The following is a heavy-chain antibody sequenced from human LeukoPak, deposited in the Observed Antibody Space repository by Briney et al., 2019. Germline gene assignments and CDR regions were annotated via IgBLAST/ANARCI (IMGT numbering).Heavy chain of an antibody. J-gene: IGHJ4*02. D-gene: IGHD1-26*01. CDR1: GGSINSYY. V-gene: IGHV4-4*07. Sequence: ASETLSLTCTVSGGSINSYYWGWIRQPAGKGLEWIGRIYTTGSTNYNPSLKSRVTISVDTSKNQFSLKLTSVTAADTGMYYCAGAGYTISYYSLDYWGQGALVTVSS. CDR3: AGAGYTISYYSLDY. CDR2: IYTTGST.